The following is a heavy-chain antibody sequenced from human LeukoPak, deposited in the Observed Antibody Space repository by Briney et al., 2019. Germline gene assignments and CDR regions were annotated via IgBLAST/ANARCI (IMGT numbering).Heavy chain of an antibody. CDR3: AKSSLDY. J-gene: IGHJ4*02. V-gene: IGHV3-66*01. Sequence: PGGSLRLSCAASEFIVSSNYMSWVRQAPGKGLEWVSVIYSGHNTYYADSVKGRFTISRDNSKNTLYLQMNSLGAEDTAVYYCAKSSLDYWGQGTLVTVSS. CDR2: IYSGHNT. CDR1: EFIVSSNY. D-gene: IGHD6-6*01.